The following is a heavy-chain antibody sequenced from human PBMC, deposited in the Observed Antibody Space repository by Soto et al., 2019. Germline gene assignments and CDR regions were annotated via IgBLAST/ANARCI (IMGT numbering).Heavy chain of an antibody. CDR1: GGAISSGGYY. J-gene: IGHJ4*02. CDR2: IYYSGST. Sequence: QVQLQESGPGLVKPSQTLSLTCTVSGGAISSGGYYWSWIRHHPGKGLEWIGYIYYSGSTYYNPSPKSRVTISVDTSKNQFSLKLSSVTAADTAVYYCARKATVTTCFDYWGQGTLVTVSS. V-gene: IGHV4-31*03. D-gene: IGHD4-17*01. CDR3: ARKATVTTCFDY.